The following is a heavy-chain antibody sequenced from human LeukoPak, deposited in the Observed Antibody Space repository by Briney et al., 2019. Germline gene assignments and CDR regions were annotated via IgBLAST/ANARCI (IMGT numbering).Heavy chain of an antibody. D-gene: IGHD3-10*01. CDR1: GGTFSSYA. CDR2: IIPIFGTA. V-gene: IGHV1-69*05. CDR3: ARDMYGSGSFDY. Sequence: SVKVSCKASGGTFSSYAISWVRQAPGQGLEWMGRIIPIFGTANYAQKFQGRVTITTDESTSTAYMELSSLRSEDTAVYCCARDMYGSGSFDYWGQGTLVTVSS. J-gene: IGHJ4*02.